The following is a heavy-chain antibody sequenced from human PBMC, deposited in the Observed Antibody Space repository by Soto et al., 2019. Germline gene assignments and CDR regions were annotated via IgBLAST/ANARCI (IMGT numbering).Heavy chain of an antibody. CDR3: ARSSGDCSSTSCYVDY. CDR2: IYPGDSDT. CDR1: GYSFTSYW. V-gene: IGHV5-51*01. D-gene: IGHD2-2*01. Sequence: PGESLKISCKGSGYSFTSYWIGWVRQMPGKGLEWMGIIYPGDSDTRYSPPFQGQVTISADKSISTAYLQWSSLKASDTAMYYCARSSGDCSSTSCYVDYWGQGTLVTVSS. J-gene: IGHJ4*02.